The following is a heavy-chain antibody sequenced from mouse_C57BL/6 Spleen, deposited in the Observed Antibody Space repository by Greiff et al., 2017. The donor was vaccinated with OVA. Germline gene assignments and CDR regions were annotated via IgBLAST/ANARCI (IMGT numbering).Heavy chain of an antibody. V-gene: IGHV1-81*01. J-gene: IGHJ1*03. CDR2: IYPRSGNT. D-gene: IGHD1-1*01. Sequence: QVQLKESGAELARPGASVKLSCKASGYTFTSYGISWVKQRTGQGLEWIGEIYPRSGNTYYNEKFKGKATLTADKSSSTAYMELRSLTSEDSAVYCCAKDDYYGSSYEGDFDVWGTGTTVTVSS. CDR3: AKDDYYGSSYEGDFDV. CDR1: GYTFTSYG.